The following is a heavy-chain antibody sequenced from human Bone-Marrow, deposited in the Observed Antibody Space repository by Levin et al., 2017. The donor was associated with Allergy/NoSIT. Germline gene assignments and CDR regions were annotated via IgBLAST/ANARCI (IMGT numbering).Heavy chain of an antibody. CDR1: GYTFNDFY. D-gene: IGHD2-8*01. Sequence: ASVKVSCKASGYTFNDFYMHWVRQAPGQGLDWLGWIYPKSGATKYAENFRDRVTMTGDTSISTAYLDLSRLTSDDTAVYYCARDGFNGNSFDSWGQGTPVTVSS. V-gene: IGHV1-2*02. CDR3: ARDGFNGNSFDS. CDR2: IYPKSGAT. J-gene: IGHJ4*02.